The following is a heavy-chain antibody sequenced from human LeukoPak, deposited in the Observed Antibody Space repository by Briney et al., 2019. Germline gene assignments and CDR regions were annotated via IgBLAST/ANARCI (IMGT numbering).Heavy chain of an antibody. CDR3: ARDNYGRLDY. CDR2: IDPNSDST. CDR1: GYTFTGYY. J-gene: IGHJ4*02. D-gene: IGHD4-17*01. V-gene: IGHV1-2*02. Sequence: GASVKVSCKASGYTFTGYYIHWVRQAPGQGLEWMGWIDPNSDSTISAQKFQGRVTMTKDTSISTVYMELNRLKSDDTAVYYCARDNYGRLDYWGQGTLVTVSS.